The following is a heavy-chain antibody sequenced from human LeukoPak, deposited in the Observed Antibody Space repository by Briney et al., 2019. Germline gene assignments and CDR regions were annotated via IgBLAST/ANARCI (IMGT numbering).Heavy chain of an antibody. CDR2: INPSGGST. V-gene: IGHV1-46*01. CDR3: AINQAGYCGGGSCYRHEFYYMDV. J-gene: IGHJ6*03. Sequence: GASVKVSCKASGYTFTSYYMHWVRQASGQGLEWMGIINPSGGSTSYAQKFQDRVTITADKSTSTAYMELSSLRSEDTAMYYCAINQAGYCGGGSCYRHEFYYMDVWGKGTSVTVSS. D-gene: IGHD2-15*01. CDR1: GYTFTSYY.